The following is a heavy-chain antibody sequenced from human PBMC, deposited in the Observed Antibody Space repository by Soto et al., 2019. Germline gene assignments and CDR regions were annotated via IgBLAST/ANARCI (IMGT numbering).Heavy chain of an antibody. D-gene: IGHD2-15*01. CDR2: IKRKIDGEAT. V-gene: IGHV3-15*07. CDR1: GVSFSNAW. CDR3: TTGSVEGV. J-gene: IGHJ6*02. Sequence: EVQLVESGGDLVKPGGSLRLSCAASGVSFSNAWLYWVRQAPGKGLEWVGRIKRKIDGEATDYAGPVKGRFTVFRDDSKSALYLQMNSLKGDDTAVYYCTTGSVEGVWGQGTTVTVS.